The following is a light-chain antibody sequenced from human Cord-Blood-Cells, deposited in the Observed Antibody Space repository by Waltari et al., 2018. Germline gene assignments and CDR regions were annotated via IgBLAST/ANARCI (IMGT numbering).Light chain of an antibody. CDR1: QSVFYSSNNKNS. Sequence: IVMTQSPDSLAVSLGERATINCKSSQSVFYSSNNKNSLAWDQQKPGQPPKLLIYWASTRQSGVPDRFSGSGSGTDFTLTISSLQAEDVAVYYCQQDYSTPRTFGQGTKVEIK. CDR2: WAS. J-gene: IGKJ1*01. CDR3: QQDYSTPRT. V-gene: IGKV4-1*01.